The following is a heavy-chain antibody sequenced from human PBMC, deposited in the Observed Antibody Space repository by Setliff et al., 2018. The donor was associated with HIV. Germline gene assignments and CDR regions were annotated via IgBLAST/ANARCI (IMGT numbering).Heavy chain of an antibody. J-gene: IGHJ4*01. CDR3: AKDGISGGAYPPYYFDY. V-gene: IGHV3-23*01. CDR1: GFTFNTYA. Sequence: GGSLRLSCAASGFTFNTYAMSWVRQAPGKGLEWVSVISGSGGNTFYADSVKGRFTISRDNSKNTLYLQMNRLRVEDTAVYYCAKDGISGGAYPPYYFDYWGHGTLVTVSS. CDR2: ISGSGGNT. D-gene: IGHD2-15*01.